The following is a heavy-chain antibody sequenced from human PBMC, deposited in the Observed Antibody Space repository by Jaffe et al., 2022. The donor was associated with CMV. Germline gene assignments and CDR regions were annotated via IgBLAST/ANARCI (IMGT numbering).Heavy chain of an antibody. Sequence: VQLVESGGDVVQPGGSLKLSCAASGFSLSDSSIHWVRQASGKGLEWVGRIRTKAYDYATAYGVSLRGRFSISRDDSKNTAYLQINSLQTEDTAVYYCITGLWGLKYNMDVWGRGTTVAVSS. CDR2: IRTKAYDYAT. CDR1: GFSLSDSS. CDR3: ITGLWGLKYNMDV. D-gene: IGHD1-1*01. V-gene: IGHV3-73*02. J-gene: IGHJ6*02.